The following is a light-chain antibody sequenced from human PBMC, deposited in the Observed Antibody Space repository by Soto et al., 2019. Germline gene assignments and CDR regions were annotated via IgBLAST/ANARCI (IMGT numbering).Light chain of an antibody. CDR2: GNS. CDR1: SSNIGAGYD. J-gene: IGLJ2*01. V-gene: IGLV1-40*01. CDR3: QSYDSSLKV. Sequence: QSVLTQPPSVSGAPGQRVTISRTGSSSNIGAGYDVHWYQQLPGTAPKLLIYGNSNRPSGVPDRFSGSKSGTSASLAITGLQAEDEADYYCQSYDSSLKVFGGGTQLTVL.